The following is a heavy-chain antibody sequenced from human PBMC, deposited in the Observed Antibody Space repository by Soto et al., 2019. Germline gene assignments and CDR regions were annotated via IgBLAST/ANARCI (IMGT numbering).Heavy chain of an antibody. D-gene: IGHD3-10*01. CDR1: GGSISSGDYY. CDR3: GSWWFGEFFDY. V-gene: IGHV4-30-4*01. Sequence: PSETLSLTCTVSGGSISSGDYYWSWIRQPPGKGLEWIGYIYYSGSTYYNPSLKSRVTISVDTSKNQFSLKLSSVTAADTAVYYCGSWWFGEFFDYRGRGTLVTVSA. J-gene: IGHJ4*02. CDR2: IYYSGST.